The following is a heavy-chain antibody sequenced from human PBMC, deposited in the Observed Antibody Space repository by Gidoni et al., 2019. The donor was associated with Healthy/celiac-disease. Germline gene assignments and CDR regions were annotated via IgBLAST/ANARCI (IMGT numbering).Heavy chain of an antibody. CDR2: ISYDGSNK. V-gene: IGHV3-30*18. CDR3: AKVGGDDYDILTGIDY. CDR1: GFTFSSYG. J-gene: IGHJ4*02. D-gene: IGHD3-9*01. Sequence: QVQLVESGGGVVQPGRSLRLSCAASGFTFSSYGMHWVRQAPGKGLEWVAVISYDGSNKYYADSVKGRFTISRDNSKNTLYLQMNSLRAEDTAVYYCAKVGGDDYDILTGIDYWGQGTLVTVSS.